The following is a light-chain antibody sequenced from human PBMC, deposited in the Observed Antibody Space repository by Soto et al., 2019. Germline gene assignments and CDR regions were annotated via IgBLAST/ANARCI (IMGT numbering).Light chain of an antibody. CDR2: DAS. CDR3: QQHDNLPPT. V-gene: IGKV1-33*01. CDR1: QEVGNC. J-gene: IGKJ1*01. Sequence: DIQLTQSPSSLSLSPGERATITCKASQEVGNCLKWYQQKAGRAPKFLMQDASNMETGVPSRFSGSGSGTDFTFTISSLQPEDIAAYYCQQHDNLPPTFGQGTKVDIK.